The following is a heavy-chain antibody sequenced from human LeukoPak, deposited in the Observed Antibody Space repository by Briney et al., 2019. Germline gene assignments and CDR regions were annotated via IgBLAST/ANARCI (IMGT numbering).Heavy chain of an antibody. CDR3: AKDYYYDSSGYHKY. J-gene: IGHJ4*02. Sequence: GGSLRLSCAASGFTFSSYSMNWVRQAPGKGLEWVSSISSSSSYIYYADSVKGRFTISRDNSKNTLYLQMNSLRAEDTAVYYCAKDYYYDSSGYHKYWGQGTLVTVSS. CDR1: GFTFSSYS. CDR2: ISSSSSYI. V-gene: IGHV3-21*04. D-gene: IGHD3-22*01.